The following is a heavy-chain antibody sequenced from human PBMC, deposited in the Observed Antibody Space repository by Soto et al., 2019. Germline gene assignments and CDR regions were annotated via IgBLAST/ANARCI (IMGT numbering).Heavy chain of an antibody. CDR2: IYYSRST. CDR1: GGSISSGGYY. Sequence: PSETLSFTCTVSGGSISSGGYYWSWIRQHPGKGLEWIGYIYYSRSTYYNPSLKSRVTISVDTSKNQFSLKLSSVTAADTAVYYCARRSPELRSPFDYWGQGTLVTVSS. V-gene: IGHV4-31*03. D-gene: IGHD1-7*01. J-gene: IGHJ4*02. CDR3: ARRSPELRSPFDY.